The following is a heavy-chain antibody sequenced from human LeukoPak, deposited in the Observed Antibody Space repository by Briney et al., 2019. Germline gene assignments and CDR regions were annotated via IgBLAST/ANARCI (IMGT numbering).Heavy chain of an antibody. J-gene: IGHJ3*02. CDR1: GGPISSSSYY. CDR2: IYYSGST. D-gene: IGHD6-13*01. V-gene: IGHV4-39*07. CDR3: ARDIWTSSWYVPQAFDI. Sequence: SETLSLTCTVSGGPISSSSYYWGWIRQPPGKGLEWIGTIYYSGSTYYNSSLKSRVTISIDTSKNQFSLKLTSVTAADTAVYYCARDIWTSSWYVPQAFDIWGQGTMVTVSS.